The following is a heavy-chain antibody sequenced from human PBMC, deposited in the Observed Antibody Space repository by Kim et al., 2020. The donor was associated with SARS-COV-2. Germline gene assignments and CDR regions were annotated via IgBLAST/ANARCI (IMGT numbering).Heavy chain of an antibody. Sequence: GGSLRLSCAASGFTFSSFCMHWVRQAPGKGLECVAGISCDGSNKYYADSVKGRFTISRDNSKNTLYLQMTSLRVEDTAVYYCAKVRLVVIPVAIGFGTVFDPWGKGTLVTVSS. CDR1: GFTFSSFC. CDR2: ISCDGSNK. J-gene: IGHJ5*02. V-gene: IGHV3-30*18. CDR3: AKVRLVVIPVAIGFGTVFDP. D-gene: IGHD2-2*02.